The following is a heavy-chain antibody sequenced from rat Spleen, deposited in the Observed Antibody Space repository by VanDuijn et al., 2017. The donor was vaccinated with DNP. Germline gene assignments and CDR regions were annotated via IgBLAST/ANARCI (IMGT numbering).Heavy chain of an antibody. J-gene: IGHJ3*01. Sequence: EVQLVESGGGLVQPGRSLKLSCAASGFTFSYYWMAWVRQAPGKGLEWIASITGGSGITSYPDSVKGRFTISRDNARNTLYLQMDSLRSEDTATYYCATHSGWFAYWGQGTLVTVSS. D-gene: IGHD1-1*01. CDR2: ITGGSGIT. CDR1: GFTFSYYW. CDR3: ATHSGWFAY. V-gene: IGHV5S13*01.